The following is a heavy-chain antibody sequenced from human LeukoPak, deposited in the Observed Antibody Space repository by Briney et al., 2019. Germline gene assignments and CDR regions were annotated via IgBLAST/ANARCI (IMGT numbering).Heavy chain of an antibody. CDR3: ASSQAWNWFDP. CDR2: IKSDGSGT. CDR1: GFTFRTYW. V-gene: IGHV3-74*01. J-gene: IGHJ5*02. Sequence: GGSLRLSCAASGFTFRTYWMHWVRQAPGKGLVWVSRIKSDGSGTAYADSVKGRFTISRDNANNTLYLQMNSLRAEDTAAYYCASSQAWNWFDPWGQGTLVTVSS.